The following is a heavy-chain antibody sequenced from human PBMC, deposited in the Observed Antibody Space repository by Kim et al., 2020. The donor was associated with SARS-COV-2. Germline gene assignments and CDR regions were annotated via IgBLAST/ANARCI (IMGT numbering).Heavy chain of an antibody. J-gene: IGHJ4*02. CDR1: GGSISTYY. CDR3: ARGEGNYYGSWTFDY. Sequence: SETLSLTCTVSGGSISTYYWSWIRQPPGKGLEWIGYIQNSGSTNYNPSIKSRVTISVDASKSQFSLRLSSVTTADTAVYYCARGEGNYYGSWTFDYWGQGTLVTVSS. V-gene: IGHV4-59*01. CDR2: IQNSGST. D-gene: IGHD3-10*01.